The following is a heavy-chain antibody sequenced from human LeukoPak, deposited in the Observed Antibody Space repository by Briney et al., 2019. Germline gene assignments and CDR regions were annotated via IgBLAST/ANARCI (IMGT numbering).Heavy chain of an antibody. Sequence: KPSETLSLTCTVSGVSISSYYWSWIRQPAGKGLEWIGRIYTSGSTNYNPSLKSRVTMSVDTSKNQFSLKLSSVTAADTDVYYCARDYYDSSGSSGAFDIWGQGTMVTVSS. V-gene: IGHV4-4*07. J-gene: IGHJ3*02. CDR2: IYTSGST. D-gene: IGHD3-22*01. CDR3: ARDYYDSSGSSGAFDI. CDR1: GVSISSYY.